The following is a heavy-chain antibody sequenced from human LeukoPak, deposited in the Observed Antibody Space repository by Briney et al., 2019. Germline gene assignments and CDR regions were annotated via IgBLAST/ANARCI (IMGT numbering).Heavy chain of an antibody. CDR3: ARLIIVVVPAAIRDDAFDI. D-gene: IGHD2-2*02. J-gene: IGHJ3*02. V-gene: IGHV4-34*01. Sequence: SETLSLTCAVYGGSFSGYYWSWIRQPPGKGLEWIGEINHSGSTNYNPSLKSRVTISVDTSKNQFSLKLSSVTAADTAVYYCARLIIVVVPAAIRDDAFDIWGQGTMVTVSS. CDR1: GGSFSGYY. CDR2: INHSGST.